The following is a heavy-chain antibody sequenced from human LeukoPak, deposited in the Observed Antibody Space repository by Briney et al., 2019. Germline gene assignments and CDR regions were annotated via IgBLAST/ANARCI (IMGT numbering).Heavy chain of an antibody. Sequence: ASVKVSCKAFGYSLTNYYVHWERQAPGQGLEWKGEINPSGGSTSYAQKFQGRITVTRDTYTNTVYMDLSSLRSEDTATYYCARGAPTTRIGAGRFDYWGQGSLLTVAS. CDR3: ARGAPTTRIGAGRFDY. CDR2: INPSGGST. V-gene: IGHV1-46*01. D-gene: IGHD5-12*01. CDR1: GYSLTNYY. J-gene: IGHJ4*02.